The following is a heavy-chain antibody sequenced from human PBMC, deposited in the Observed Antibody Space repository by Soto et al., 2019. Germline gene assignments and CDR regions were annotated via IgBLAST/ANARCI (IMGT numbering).Heavy chain of an antibody. D-gene: IGHD2-15*01. CDR2: IYPGDSDT. CDR1: GYSFTSYW. CDR3: ARHSYCSGGSCYPHYYYYYMDV. J-gene: IGHJ6*03. Sequence: LGESLKISCQGSGYSFTSYWIGWVRQMPEKGLERMGIIYPGDSDTRYSPSFQGQVTISAEQSISTAYLQWSSLKASNTAMYYCARHSYCSGGSCYPHYYYYYMDVWGKGTTVTVSS. V-gene: IGHV5-51*01.